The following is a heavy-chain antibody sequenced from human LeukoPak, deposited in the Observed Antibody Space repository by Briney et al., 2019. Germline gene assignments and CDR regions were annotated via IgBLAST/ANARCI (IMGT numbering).Heavy chain of an antibody. Sequence: SETLSLTCTVSGGSISSSSYYWGWIRQPPGKGLEWIGYIYYSGSTNYNPSLKSRVTISVDTSKNQFSLKLSSVTAADTAVYYCARTQYSSSRSSAFDYWGQGTLVTVSS. J-gene: IGHJ4*02. CDR2: IYYSGST. CDR3: ARTQYSSSRSSAFDY. D-gene: IGHD6-13*01. V-gene: IGHV4-61*05. CDR1: GGSISSSSYY.